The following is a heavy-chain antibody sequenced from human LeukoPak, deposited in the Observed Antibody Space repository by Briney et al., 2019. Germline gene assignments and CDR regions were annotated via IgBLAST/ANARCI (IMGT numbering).Heavy chain of an antibody. Sequence: PGGSLRLSCAASGFTFNINAMSWVRQAPGKGLEWVSGISGSGAGTYYADSVKGRFTISRDNSKNTLYLQMNSLRAEDTALYYCGKRAYCSGGSCYPVWGQGTLVTVSS. D-gene: IGHD2-15*01. J-gene: IGHJ4*02. V-gene: IGHV3-23*01. CDR3: GKRAYCSGGSCYPV. CDR1: GFTFNINA. CDR2: ISGSGAGT.